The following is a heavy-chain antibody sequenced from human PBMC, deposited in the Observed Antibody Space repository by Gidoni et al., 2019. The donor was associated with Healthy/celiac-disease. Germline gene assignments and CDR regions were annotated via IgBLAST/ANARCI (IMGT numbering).Heavy chain of an antibody. CDR2: ISWDGGST. V-gene: IGHV3-43*01. CDR3: AKDIDPPRITMVRWSLGLDY. Sequence: EVQLVESGGVVVQPGGSLRLSCAASGFPFDDSTNHCVRQVPGKGLEWVSLISWDGGSTSYADSVKGRFTISRDNSKNSLYLQMNSLRTEDTALYYCAKDIDPPRITMVRWSLGLDYWGQGTLVTVSS. CDR1: GFPFDDST. D-gene: IGHD3-10*01. J-gene: IGHJ4*02.